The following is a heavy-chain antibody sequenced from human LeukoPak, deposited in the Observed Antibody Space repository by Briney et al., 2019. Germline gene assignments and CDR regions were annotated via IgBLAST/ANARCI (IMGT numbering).Heavy chain of an antibody. CDR2: INPSGGST. V-gene: IGHV1-46*01. J-gene: IGHJ4*02. Sequence: ASVKVSCKASGYTFTSYYMHWVRQAPGQGLEWMGIINPSGGSTSYAQKFQGRVTMTRDMSTSTVYMELSSLRSEDTAVYYCARPAGGSGSSGYRYNYFDYWGQGTLVTVSS. D-gene: IGHD3-22*01. CDR1: GYTFTSYY. CDR3: ARPAGGSGSSGYRYNYFDY.